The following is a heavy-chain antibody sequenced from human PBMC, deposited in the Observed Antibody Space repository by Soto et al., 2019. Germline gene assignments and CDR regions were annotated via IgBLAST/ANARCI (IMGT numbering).Heavy chain of an antibody. V-gene: IGHV1-46*03. CDR2: INPSGGST. CDR1: GYTFTSYY. J-gene: IGHJ6*02. CDR3: ARAEIWYYYGSGIDLSYYYGMDV. D-gene: IGHD3-10*01. Sequence: ASVKVSCKASGYTFTSYYMHWVRQAPGQGLEWMGIINPSGGSTSYAQKFQGRVTMTRDTSTSTVYMELSSLRSEDTAVYYCARAEIWYYYGSGIDLSYYYGMDVWGQGTTVTVSS.